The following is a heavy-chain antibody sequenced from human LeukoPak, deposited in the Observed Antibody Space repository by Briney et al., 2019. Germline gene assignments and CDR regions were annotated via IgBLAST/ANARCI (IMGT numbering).Heavy chain of an antibody. CDR1: GFTFSSYA. Sequence: GGSLRLSCAASGFTFSSYAMHWVRQAPGKGLEWVAVISYDGSNKYYADSVKGRFTISRDNSKNTLYLQMNSLRAEDTAVYYCAREYCSGGSCYDAFDIWGQGTIVTVSS. CDR2: ISYDGSNK. J-gene: IGHJ3*02. V-gene: IGHV3-30*04. D-gene: IGHD2-15*01. CDR3: AREYCSGGSCYDAFDI.